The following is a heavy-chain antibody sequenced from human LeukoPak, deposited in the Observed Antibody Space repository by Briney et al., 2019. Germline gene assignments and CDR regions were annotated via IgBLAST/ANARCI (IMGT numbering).Heavy chain of an antibody. CDR3: VKGGVVTARAFDM. CDR1: GFTFRNYW. V-gene: IGHV3-64D*08. Sequence: GGSLRLSCEASGFTFRNYWMGWVRQAPGKGLEYVSAISSNGGTTYYADSVKGRFTISRDNSKNTLYLQMSSLRAEDTAVYYCVKGGVVTARAFDMWGQGTVVTVSS. D-gene: IGHD2-21*02. J-gene: IGHJ3*02. CDR2: ISSNGGTT.